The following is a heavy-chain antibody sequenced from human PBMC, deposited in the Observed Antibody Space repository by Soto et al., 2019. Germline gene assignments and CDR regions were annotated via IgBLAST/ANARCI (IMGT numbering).Heavy chain of an antibody. CDR1: GGSISSSSYY. J-gene: IGHJ4*02. D-gene: IGHD3-10*01. CDR2: IYYSGST. CDR3: DAFAPGHYYGSGSYYPPVDY. Sequence: PSETLSLTCTVSGGSISSSSYYWGWIRQPPGKGLEWIGSIYYSGSTYYNPSLKSRVTISVDTSKNQFSLKLSSVTAADTAVYYCDAFAPGHYYGSGSYYPPVDYWGQGTLVTVSS. V-gene: IGHV4-39*01.